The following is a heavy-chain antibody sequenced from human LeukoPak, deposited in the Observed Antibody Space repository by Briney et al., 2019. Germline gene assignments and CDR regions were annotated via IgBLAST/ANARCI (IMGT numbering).Heavy chain of an antibody. V-gene: IGHV4-38-2*02. Sequence: SETLSLTCTVSGGSISSYYWGWIRQPPGKGLEWIGSIYHSGSTYYNPSLKSRVTISVDTSKNQFSLKLSSVTAADTAVYYCARVTRMLGFDYWGQGTLVTVSS. J-gene: IGHJ4*02. CDR1: GGSISSYY. D-gene: IGHD2-21*02. CDR2: IYHSGST. CDR3: ARVTRMLGFDY.